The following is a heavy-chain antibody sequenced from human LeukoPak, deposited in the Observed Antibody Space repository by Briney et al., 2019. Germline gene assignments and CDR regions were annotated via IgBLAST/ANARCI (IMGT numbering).Heavy chain of an antibody. J-gene: IGHJ4*02. CDR2: IAYDGSNK. CDR1: GFTFSRYA. V-gene: IGHV3-30*07. D-gene: IGHD6-6*01. Sequence: SGGSLRLSCAASGFTFSRYAMHWVRQAPGKGLEWVAVIAYDGSNKYYSDSVKGRFTISRDNSKNTLYLQMNSLRAEDTAVYYCASSIVAVATGIEYWGQGTLVTVSS. CDR3: ASSIVAVATGIEY.